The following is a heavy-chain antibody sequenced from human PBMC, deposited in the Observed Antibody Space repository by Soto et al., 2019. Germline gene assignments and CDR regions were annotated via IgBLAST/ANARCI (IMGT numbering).Heavy chain of an antibody. CDR1: GFTFSTYA. CDR3: AKRDSSGYYYFDS. D-gene: IGHD3-22*01. CDR2: IGGSAGST. V-gene: IGHV3-23*01. J-gene: IGHJ4*02. Sequence: GGSLRLSCAAPGFTFSTYAMSWVRQAPGKGLEWVSSIGGSAGSTYYAESVKGRFTISRDNSKNTVYLQMNSLRAEDTAVYYCAKRDSSGYYYFDSWGQGTLVTVSS.